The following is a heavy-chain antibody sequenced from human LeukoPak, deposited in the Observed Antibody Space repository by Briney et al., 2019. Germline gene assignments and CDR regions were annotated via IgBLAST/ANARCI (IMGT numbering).Heavy chain of an antibody. V-gene: IGHV4-59*01. D-gene: IGHD3-10*01. CDR1: GGSISNYY. CDR2: IHYSGST. Sequence: SETLSLTCTVSGGSISNYYWSWIRQPPGKRLEWIGYIHYSGSTSYNPSLKSRVTISVDTSKNQFSLKLSSMTAADTAVYYCARGPRVTFDYWGQGTLVTVSS. CDR3: ARGPRVTFDY. J-gene: IGHJ4*02.